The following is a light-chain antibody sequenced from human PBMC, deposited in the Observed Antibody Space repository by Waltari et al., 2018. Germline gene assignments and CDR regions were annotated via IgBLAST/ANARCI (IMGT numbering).Light chain of an antibody. CDR3: QHYVRLPVM. CDR2: GAS. CDR1: QSVGWS. J-gene: IGKJ1*01. Sequence: EIVLTQSPGTLSLSPGEGATLSCRASQSVGWSLAWYQQKPGQAPRLVISGASSRATGIPDRFSGSGSGTDFSLTISRLEPEDFAVYYCQHYVRLPVMFGQGTKVEI. V-gene: IGKV3-20*01.